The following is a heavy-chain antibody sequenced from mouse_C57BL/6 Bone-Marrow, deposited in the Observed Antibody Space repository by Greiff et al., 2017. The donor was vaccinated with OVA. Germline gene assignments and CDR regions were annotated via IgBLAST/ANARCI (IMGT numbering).Heavy chain of an antibody. V-gene: IGHV5-9-1*02. CDR2: ISSGGDYI. CDR3: TRARWLLNYYAMDY. J-gene: IGHJ4*01. Sequence: EVHLVESGEGLVKPGGSLKLSCAASGFTFSSYAMSWVRQTPEKRLEWVAYISSGGDYIYYADTVKGRFTITRDNARNTLYLQKSSLKSEDTAMYYGTRARWLLNYYAMDYWGQGTSVTVSS. D-gene: IGHD2-3*01. CDR1: GFTFSSYA.